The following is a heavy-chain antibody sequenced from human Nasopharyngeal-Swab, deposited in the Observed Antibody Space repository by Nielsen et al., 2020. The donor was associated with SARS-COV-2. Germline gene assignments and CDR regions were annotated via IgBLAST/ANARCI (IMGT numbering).Heavy chain of an antibody. Sequence: GESLKISCAASGFSVSSNYMTWVRQAPGKGLEWVAVTSSDESHKYYAASVRDRFTISRDNSRNTLYLQMNSLTAEDTATYYCARDMIVGPPDYFDHWGQGTLLTVSS. D-gene: IGHD3/OR15-3a*01. J-gene: IGHJ4*02. CDR1: GFSVSSNY. V-gene: IGHV3-30-3*01. CDR2: TSSDESHK. CDR3: ARDMIVGPPDYFDH.